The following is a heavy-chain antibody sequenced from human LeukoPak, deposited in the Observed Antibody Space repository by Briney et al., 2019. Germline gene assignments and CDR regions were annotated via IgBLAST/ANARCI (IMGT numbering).Heavy chain of an antibody. CDR2: ISVFNGNT. Sequence: ASVKVSCKASGYTFTGYYMHWVRQAPGQGLEWLGWISVFNGNTKYAQILQGRVSMTTDTTASTAYMELRSLRSDDTAVYYCATSHGEHQLLYYFDRWGQGTLVTVSS. CDR3: ATSHGEHQLLYYFDR. D-gene: IGHD2-2*01. CDR1: GYTFTGYY. V-gene: IGHV1-18*04. J-gene: IGHJ4*02.